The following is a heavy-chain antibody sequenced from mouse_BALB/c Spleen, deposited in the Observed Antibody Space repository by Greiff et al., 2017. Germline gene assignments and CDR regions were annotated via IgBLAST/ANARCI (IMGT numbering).Heavy chain of an antibody. CDR2: INPSTGYT. J-gene: IGHJ2*01. CDR3: ARWYDYDDY. Sequence: VQLVESGAELAKPGASVKMSCKASGYTFTSYWMHWVKQRPGQGLEWIGYINPSTGYTEYNQKFKDKATLTADKSSSTAYMQLSSLTSEDSAVYYCARWYDYDDYWGQGTTLTVSS. D-gene: IGHD2-4*01. CDR1: GYTFTSYW. V-gene: IGHV1-7*01.